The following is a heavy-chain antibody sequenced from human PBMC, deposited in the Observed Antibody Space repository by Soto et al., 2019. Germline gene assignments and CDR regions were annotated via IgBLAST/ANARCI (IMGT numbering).Heavy chain of an antibody. J-gene: IGHJ4*02. CDR2: TTDTDGDR. CDR3: ARGSRDSYPGSRIFDL. CDR1: GITFRRRA. V-gene: IGHV3-23*01. D-gene: IGHD3-10*01. Sequence: EEQLLESGGDLVQPGGSLRLSCVASGITFRRRALSWVRLAPGEGLEWVSTTTDTDGDRKYADSVRGRFTISSDNSKKTLSLQMSSVRAEDSAVYFCARGSRDSYPGSRIFDLWGRGTRVTVSS.